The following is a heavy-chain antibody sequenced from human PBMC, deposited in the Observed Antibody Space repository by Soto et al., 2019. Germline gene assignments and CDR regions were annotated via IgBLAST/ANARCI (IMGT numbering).Heavy chain of an antibody. J-gene: IGHJ4*02. V-gene: IGHV1-69*01. CDR1: GGTFNTYA. CDR2: ILPMFDRP. D-gene: IGHD3-16*02. Sequence: QVQLVQSETEVKKPGSAVRVCCKASGGTFNTYAMNWVRQAPGQGLEWMGGILPMFDRPRYAQKFQGRVTITVDEPTTTAYMELSSLISDDTAVYYCTRSIGSGGVIGGFDYWGQGTLVNVSS. CDR3: TRSIGSGGVIGGFDY.